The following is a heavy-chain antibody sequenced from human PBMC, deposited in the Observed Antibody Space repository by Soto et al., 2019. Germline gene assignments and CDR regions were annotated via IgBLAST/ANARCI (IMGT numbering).Heavy chain of an antibody. D-gene: IGHD1-26*01. CDR1: GFNFSKFG. J-gene: IGHJ4*01. V-gene: IGHV3-33*06. CDR2: IWYDGSQK. CDR3: AKEVWGLYTFGRPLDN. Sequence: WGSLRLSCAASGFNFSKFGMYWVRQAPGKGLEWVAVIWYDGSQKYYADSVKGRFAISRDNSNNTLYLQMNSLRAEDTAVYYCAKEVWGLYTFGRPLDNWGHGTLVTVS.